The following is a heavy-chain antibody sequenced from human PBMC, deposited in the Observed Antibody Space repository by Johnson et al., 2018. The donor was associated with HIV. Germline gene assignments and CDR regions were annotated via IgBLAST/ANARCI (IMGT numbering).Heavy chain of an antibody. CDR3: ARDSFIAVTLSDAFDI. J-gene: IGHJ3*02. CDR2: ISSSGSTI. D-gene: IGHD6-19*01. Sequence: QVLLVESGGGLVKPGGSLRLSCAASGFTFSDYYMSWIRQAPGKGLEWVSYISSSGSTIYYPDSVKGRFTISRDSAKNSLYLQMSSLRAEDTALYYCARDSFIAVTLSDAFDIWGQGTVVTVSS. CDR1: GFTFSDYY. V-gene: IGHV3-11*04.